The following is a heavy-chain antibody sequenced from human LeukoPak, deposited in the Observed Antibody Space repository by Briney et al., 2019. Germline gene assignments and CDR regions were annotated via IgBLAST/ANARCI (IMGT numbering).Heavy chain of an antibody. D-gene: IGHD1-1*01. J-gene: IGHJ4*02. CDR1: GYTFTSYY. CDR2: INPSGGST. V-gene: IGHV1-46*01. CDR3: ARDTTDDMAY. Sequence: ASVKVSCKASGYTFTSYYMHRVRQAPGQGLEWMGIINPSGGSTTYAQKFQGRVTMTRDTSTSTVYMELSSLRSEDTAVYYCARDTTDDMAYWGQGTLVTVSS.